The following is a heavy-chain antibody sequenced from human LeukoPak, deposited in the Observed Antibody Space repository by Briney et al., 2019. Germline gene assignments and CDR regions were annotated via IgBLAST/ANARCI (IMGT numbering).Heavy chain of an antibody. V-gene: IGHV3-74*01. CDR2: INSDGSST. J-gene: IGHJ3*02. D-gene: IGHD3-22*01. CDR3: ATSYYDSSGYYFGDAFDI. CDR1: GFTFSSYW. Sequence: GGSLRLSCAASGFTFSSYWMYWVRQAPGKRLVWVSGINSDGSSTSYADSVKGRFTISRDNAKNRLYLQMNSLRAEDTAVYYCATSYYDSSGYYFGDAFDIWGQGTVVTVSS.